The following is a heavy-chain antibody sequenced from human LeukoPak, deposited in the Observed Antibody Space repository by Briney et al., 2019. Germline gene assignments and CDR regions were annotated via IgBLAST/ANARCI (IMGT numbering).Heavy chain of an antibody. V-gene: IGHV1-46*01. D-gene: IGHD3-22*01. CDR1: GYTFTSYY. Sequence: ASVNVSCEASGYTFTSYYMHWVRQAPGQGLEWMGIINPSGGSTSYAQKYQGRVTMTRDTSTSTVYMELSSLRSEDTAVYYCARPAGGYDYFDYWGQGTLVTVSS. CDR3: ARPAGGYDYFDY. CDR2: INPSGGST. J-gene: IGHJ4*02.